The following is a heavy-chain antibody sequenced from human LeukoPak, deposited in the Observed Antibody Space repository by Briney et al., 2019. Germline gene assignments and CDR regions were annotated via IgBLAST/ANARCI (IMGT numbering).Heavy chain of an antibody. J-gene: IGHJ6*02. CDR2: MNPNSGNT. Sequence: ASVKVSCKASGYTFTSYDINWVRQATGQGLEWMGWMNPNSGNTGYAQKFQGRVTMTRNTSISTAYMELSSLRSEDTAVYYYARGRLGYCSGGSCFYYYYGMDVWGQGTTVTVSS. CDR3: ARGRLGYCSGGSCFYYYYGMDV. D-gene: IGHD2-15*01. CDR1: GYTFTSYD. V-gene: IGHV1-8*01.